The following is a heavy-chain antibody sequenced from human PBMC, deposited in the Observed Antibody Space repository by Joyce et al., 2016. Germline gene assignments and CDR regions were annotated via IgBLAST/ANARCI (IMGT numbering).Heavy chain of an antibody. Sequence: QMQMVQSGPEVKKPGTSVKVSCKASGFTFTSSAMQWVRQVRGQRLEWIGWSVVGRGNTNYAQKFQERVTTTRDMSTSPAYMEMSSLRSEDTAVYYCAAAPDYYDSSGYYYSAFDIWGQGTMVTVSS. J-gene: IGHJ3*02. V-gene: IGHV1-58*02. CDR2: SVVGRGNT. D-gene: IGHD3-22*01. CDR3: AAAPDYYDSSGYYYSAFDI. CDR1: GFTFTSSA.